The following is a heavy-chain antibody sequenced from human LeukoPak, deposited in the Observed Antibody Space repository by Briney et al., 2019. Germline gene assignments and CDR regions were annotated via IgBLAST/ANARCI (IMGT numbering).Heavy chain of an antibody. J-gene: IGHJ4*02. Sequence: SETLSLTCAVYGGSFSGYYWSWIRQPPGKGREWVGEINHSGSTNYNPSLRSRVTISVDTSKTQFSLKLSSVTAADTAVYYCERGPPYGSGSYDYWGQGTLVTVSS. CDR2: INHSGST. CDR1: GGSFSGYY. D-gene: IGHD3-10*01. V-gene: IGHV4-34*01. CDR3: ERGPPYGSGSYDY.